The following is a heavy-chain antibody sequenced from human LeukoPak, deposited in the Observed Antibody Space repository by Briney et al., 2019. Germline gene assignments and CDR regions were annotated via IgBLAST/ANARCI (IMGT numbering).Heavy chain of an antibody. CDR2: ITWDGGRT. V-gene: IGHV3-43*01. D-gene: IGHD2-21*01. CDR1: GFTFDDYY. CDR3: AKGTGLNEHIALVYFPN. J-gene: IGHJ1*01. Sequence: GGSLRLSCAASGFTFDDYYMHWVRQAPGKGLGWVSVITWDGGRTHYADSVKGRFTISRDNSRNSLYLQMNSLRTEDTALYYCAKGTGLNEHIALVYFPNWGQGTLVTVSS.